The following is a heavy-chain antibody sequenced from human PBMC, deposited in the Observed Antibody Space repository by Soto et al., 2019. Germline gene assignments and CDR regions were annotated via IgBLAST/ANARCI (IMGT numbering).Heavy chain of an antibody. V-gene: IGHV1-8*01. CDR3: ARASTTINYYYYGMDV. CDR2: MNPNSGNT. Sequence: GASVKVSCKASGYTFTSYDINWVRQATGQGLEWMGWMNPNSGNTGYAQKFQGRVTMTRNTSISTAYMELSSLRSEDTAVYYCARASTTINYYYYGMDVWGQGTTVTVS. CDR1: GYTFTSYD. D-gene: IGHD5-12*01. J-gene: IGHJ6*02.